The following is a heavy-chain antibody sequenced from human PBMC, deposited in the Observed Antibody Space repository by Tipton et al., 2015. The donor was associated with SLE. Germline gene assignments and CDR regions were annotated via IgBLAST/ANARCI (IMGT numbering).Heavy chain of an antibody. CDR3: ARRHYSGPFDS. D-gene: IGHD5-12*01. CDR2: IFYTGST. V-gene: IGHV4-39*07. J-gene: IGHJ4*02. CDR1: DGSIRSTNYY. Sequence: LRLSCTVSDGSIRSTNYYWGWIRQPPGKGLEWIGSIFYTGSTYYNPSLKSRVPFSIDTSKHQFSLKLNSVTAADTAVYYCARRHYSGPFDSWDQGTLVTVSS.